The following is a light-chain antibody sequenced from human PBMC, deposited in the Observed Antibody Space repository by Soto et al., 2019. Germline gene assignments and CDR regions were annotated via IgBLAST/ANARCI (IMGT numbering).Light chain of an antibody. CDR3: QQYNNWPFT. J-gene: IGKJ3*01. CDR2: DAS. V-gene: IGKV3-15*01. Sequence: EVLMTQSPATLSVSPGERVILSCRASQRISNDLAWYQQKAGQAPRLLIYDASTRATGIPASFIGNGSGTEFTLTASSLQPEDFAVYYCQQYNNWPFTFGPGTKVDIK. CDR1: QRISND.